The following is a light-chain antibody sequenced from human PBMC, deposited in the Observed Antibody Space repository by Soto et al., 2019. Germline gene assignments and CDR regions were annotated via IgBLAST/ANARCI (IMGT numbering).Light chain of an antibody. Sequence: EIVLTQSPATLSLSPGERGTLSCRASQSVSSSLAWYQQKPGQAPRLLIYDASNRATVIPARFSGSGSGTDFTLTISSLEPEDCAVYYCQQRSNWPFTFGPGTQVDIK. CDR2: DAS. CDR3: QQRSNWPFT. CDR1: QSVSSS. J-gene: IGKJ3*01. V-gene: IGKV3-11*01.